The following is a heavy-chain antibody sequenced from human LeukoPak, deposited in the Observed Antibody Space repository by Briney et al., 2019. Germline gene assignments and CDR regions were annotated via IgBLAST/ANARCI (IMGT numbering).Heavy chain of an antibody. CDR3: AKDRRLAYCGGDFLDY. V-gene: IGHV3-30*18. J-gene: IGHJ4*02. Sequence: GKSLRLSCATSGFTFNTYGMHWVRQAPGKGLEWVAVISYDGSHKYYADPVKGRFTISRDNSKNTLYLQMNSLRAEDTAVYYCAKDRRLAYCGGDFLDYWGQGTLVTVSS. CDR1: GFTFNTYG. CDR2: ISYDGSHK. D-gene: IGHD2-21*02.